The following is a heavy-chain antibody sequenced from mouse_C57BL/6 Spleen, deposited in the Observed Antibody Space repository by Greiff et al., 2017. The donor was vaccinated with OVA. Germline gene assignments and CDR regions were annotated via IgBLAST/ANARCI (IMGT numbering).Heavy chain of an antibody. D-gene: IGHD4-1*02. CDR2: IYPGDGDT. CDR3: APLNWGYYAMDY. V-gene: IGHV1-82*01. J-gene: IGHJ4*01. CDR1: GYAFSSSW. Sequence: QVQLQQSGPELVKPGASVKISCKASGYAFSSSWVNWVKQRPGKGLEWIGRIYPGDGDTNYNGKFKGKATLTADKSSSTAYMQLSSLTSEDSAVYFCAPLNWGYYAMDYWGQGTSVTVSS.